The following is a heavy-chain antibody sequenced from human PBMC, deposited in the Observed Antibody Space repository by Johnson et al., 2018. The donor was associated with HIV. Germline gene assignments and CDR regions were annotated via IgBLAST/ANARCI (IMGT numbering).Heavy chain of an antibody. CDR3: ARGGQLVAFDI. D-gene: IGHD6-6*01. J-gene: IGHJ3*02. V-gene: IGHV3-30*19. Sequence: QVQLVESGGGVVQPGRSLRLSCAASGFTFSSYGLHWVRQAPGNGLVSVAVIWYVGSNKYYADSVKGRFTISRDNSKNTLYLQMNSMRAEDTAVYYCARGGQLVAFDIWGQGTMVTVSS. CDR1: GFTFSSYG. CDR2: IWYVGSNK.